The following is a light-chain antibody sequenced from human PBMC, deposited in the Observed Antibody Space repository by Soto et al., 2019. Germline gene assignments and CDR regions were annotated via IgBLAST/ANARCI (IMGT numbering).Light chain of an antibody. CDR3: QQYGTSPST. CDR2: GVS. V-gene: IGKV3-20*01. CDR1: QSVRSSY. J-gene: IGKJ1*01. Sequence: EIVLTQSPGTLSLSPGERATLSCRASQSVRSSYLAWYQQKLGQAPRLLIYGVSNRATGSPDRFSGSGSGTYFTLTISRLESEDFAVYYCQQYGTSPSTFGQGTKVEIK.